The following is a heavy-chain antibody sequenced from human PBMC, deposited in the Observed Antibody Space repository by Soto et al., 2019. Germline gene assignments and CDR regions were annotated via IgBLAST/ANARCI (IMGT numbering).Heavy chain of an antibody. CDR3: ATGSGADYPFDI. D-gene: IGHD3-3*01. V-gene: IGHV3-72*01. CDR2: IRNKANSYTT. J-gene: IGHJ3*02. Sequence: EVQLVESGGGFVQPGGSLRLSCAVSGFTFSDHYMDWVRQAPGKGLEWVGHIRNKANSYTTEYAASVRGRFTISRDDSKNSLYLHMNSLKTEDTAVYYCATGSGADYPFDIWGQGTRVTVSS. CDR1: GFTFSDHY.